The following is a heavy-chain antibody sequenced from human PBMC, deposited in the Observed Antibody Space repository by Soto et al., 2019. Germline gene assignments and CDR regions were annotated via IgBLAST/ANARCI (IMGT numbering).Heavy chain of an antibody. V-gene: IGHV4-59*08. J-gene: IGHJ4*02. Sequence: QVQLQESGPGLVKPSETLSLTCTVSGGSISSYYWSWIRQPPGKGLEWIGYIYYSGSTNYNPSLKSRVTISVDTSKNQFSLKLSSVTAADTAVYYCASTRMIVAHFDYWRQGTLVTVSS. CDR3: ASTRMIVAHFDY. D-gene: IGHD3-22*01. CDR1: GGSISSYY. CDR2: IYYSGST.